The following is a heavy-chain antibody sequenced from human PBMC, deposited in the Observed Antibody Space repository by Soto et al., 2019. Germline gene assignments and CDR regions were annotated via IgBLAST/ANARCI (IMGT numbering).Heavy chain of an antibody. CDR3: ARGGSSSLDY. CDR2: INPNSGGT. D-gene: IGHD6-6*01. V-gene: IGHV1-2*02. Sequence: QVQLVQSGADVKKPGASVKVSCQASGYTFTGYYMHWVRQAPGQGPEWMGWINPNSGGTTYAQKFQGRVTVTRDTSISTAYMELSSLRADDTAVYYCARGGSSSLDYWGQGTLVTVSS. J-gene: IGHJ4*02. CDR1: GYTFTGYY.